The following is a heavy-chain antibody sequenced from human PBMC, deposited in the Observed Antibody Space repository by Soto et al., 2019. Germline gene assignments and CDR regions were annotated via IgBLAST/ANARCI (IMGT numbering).Heavy chain of an antibody. CDR1: GFTFSSYA. CDR3: ARDQKDLGITMVRGVIYYYGMDV. J-gene: IGHJ6*02. CDR2: ISYDGSNK. D-gene: IGHD3-10*01. Sequence: GGSLRLSCAASGFTFSSYAMHWVRQAPGKGLEWVAVISYDGSNKYYADSVKGRFTISRDNSKNTLYLQMNSLRAEDTAVYYCARDQKDLGITMVRGVIYYYGMDVWGQGTTVTVSS. V-gene: IGHV3-30-3*01.